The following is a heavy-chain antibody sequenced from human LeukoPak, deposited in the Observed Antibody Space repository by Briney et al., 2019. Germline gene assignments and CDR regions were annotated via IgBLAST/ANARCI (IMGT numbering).Heavy chain of an antibody. Sequence: PGGSLRLSCAASGFTFSNYLMHWVRQTPGKGLVWISRISTDGSFTNYADSVKGRFSISRDNAKNTLYLQMNSLRVEDTAVYYCASFGYWGQGTLVTVSS. CDR1: GFTFSNYL. CDR3: ASFGY. J-gene: IGHJ4*02. V-gene: IGHV3-74*01. CDR2: ISTDGSFT.